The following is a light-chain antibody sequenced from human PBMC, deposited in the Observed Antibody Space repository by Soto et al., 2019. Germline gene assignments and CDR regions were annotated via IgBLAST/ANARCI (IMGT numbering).Light chain of an antibody. CDR2: AAS. CDR3: QQYGDSPFT. J-gene: IGKJ3*01. CDR1: QSVTINS. V-gene: IGKV3-20*01. Sequence: EVVLTQSPGTLSLSPGDTATLSCRASQSVTINSLAWYQQKPGQTPRLLIYAASTRASGIPDRFSGSGSGTEFALTISRLEPEDFALYYCQQYGDSPFTFGHGTRVEMK.